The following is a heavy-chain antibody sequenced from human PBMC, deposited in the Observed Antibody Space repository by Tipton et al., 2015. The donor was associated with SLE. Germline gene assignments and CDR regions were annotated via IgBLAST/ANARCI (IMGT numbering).Heavy chain of an antibody. CDR1: GGSFSGYY. V-gene: IGHV4-34*01. J-gene: IGHJ5*02. CDR2: INHSGST. D-gene: IGHD3-16*01. CDR3: ARGGGSRGWFDP. Sequence: LRLSCAAYGGSFSGYYWSWIRQPPGKGLEWIGEINHSGSTNYNPSLKSRVTISVDTSKNQFSLKLSSVTAADTAVYYCARGGGSRGWFDPWGQGTLVTVSS.